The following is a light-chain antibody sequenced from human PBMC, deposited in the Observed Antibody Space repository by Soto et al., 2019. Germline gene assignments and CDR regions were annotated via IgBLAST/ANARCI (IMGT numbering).Light chain of an antibody. J-gene: IGKJ4*01. CDR3: QQRATWPLT. Sequence: EIVLTQSPATLSLSPGERATLSCTASQSIGSFLAWYQQKPGQSPRLLIYDASNRATGIPGRFSGSGSGTDFTLTISSLEPEDFAVYYCQQRATWPLTFGGGTRVEIK. CDR1: QSIGSF. V-gene: IGKV3-11*01. CDR2: DAS.